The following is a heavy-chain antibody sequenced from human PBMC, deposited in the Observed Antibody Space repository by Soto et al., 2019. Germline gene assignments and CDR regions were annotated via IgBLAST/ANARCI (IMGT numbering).Heavy chain of an antibody. J-gene: IGHJ4*02. D-gene: IGHD3-16*01. CDR2: FYYSGTT. CDR1: GDSVTDYY. V-gene: IGHV4-59*02. Sequence: KASETLSLTCSVSGDSVTDYYWNWVRQTPGKALEWIGYFYYSGTTNYNPSLKGRASISVDTSRNQFSLKLTSVTAADTAVYYCIRGGVAAPPHFEFWDQGKLVTVSS. CDR3: IRGGVAAPPHFEF.